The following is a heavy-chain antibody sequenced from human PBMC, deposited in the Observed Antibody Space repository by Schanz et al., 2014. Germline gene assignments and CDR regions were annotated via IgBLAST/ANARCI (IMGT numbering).Heavy chain of an antibody. D-gene: IGHD6-13*01. Sequence: QVQLVESGGGVVQPGRSLRLSCAASGFTFSNFAIHWVRQAPGKGLEWVAVISYDGSHKDYADSVKGRFTISRDNSKNTLYLQMNSLRAEDTAVYSCARDRQQLVGRIGYYYGMDVWGQGTTVTVSS. CDR2: ISYDGSHK. J-gene: IGHJ6*02. V-gene: IGHV3-30*04. CDR3: ARDRQQLVGRIGYYYGMDV. CDR1: GFTFSNFA.